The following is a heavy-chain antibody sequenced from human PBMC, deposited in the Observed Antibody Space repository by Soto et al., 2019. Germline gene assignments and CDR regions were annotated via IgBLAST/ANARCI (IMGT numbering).Heavy chain of an antibody. CDR2: INHSGST. J-gene: IGHJ4*02. D-gene: IGHD3-22*01. Sequence: PSETLSLTCAVYGGSFSGYYWSWIRQPPGKGLEWIGEINHSGSTNYNPSLKSRVTISVDTSKNQFSLKLSSVTAADTAVYYCARGPDYYDSSGYYYVDFRLDYWGQGTLVTVSS. CDR3: ARGPDYYDSSGYYYVDFRLDY. CDR1: GGSFSGYY. V-gene: IGHV4-34*01.